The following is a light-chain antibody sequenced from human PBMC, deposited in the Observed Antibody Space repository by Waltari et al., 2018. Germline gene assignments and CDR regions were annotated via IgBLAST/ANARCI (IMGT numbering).Light chain of an antibody. CDR2: WAS. Sequence: DIVMTQSPDSLAVSLGERATINCKSSQTVLYSSDNNNYLAWYQQKLGQPPKLLIYWASTRASGVSARFSGSGSGTDFTLTISSLQAEDVAVYYCQQYYDTPRTFGQGTRVEIK. CDR3: QQYYDTPRT. CDR1: QTVLYSSDNNNY. V-gene: IGKV4-1*01. J-gene: IGKJ1*01.